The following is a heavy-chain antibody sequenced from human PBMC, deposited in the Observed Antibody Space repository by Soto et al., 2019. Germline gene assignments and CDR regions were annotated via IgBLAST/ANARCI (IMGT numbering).Heavy chain of an antibody. CDR2: ISSSSSYI. Sequence: GGSLRLSCAASGFTFSSYNMNWVRQAPGKGLKWISSISSSSSYIYYADSVKGRFTISRDNAKNSLYLQMNSLRAEDTAVYYWASTRRDGYNNYYYYYGMDVWGQGTTVTVSS. J-gene: IGHJ6*02. CDR3: ASTRRDGYNNYYYYYGMDV. V-gene: IGHV3-21*01. CDR1: GFTFSSYN. D-gene: IGHD5-12*01.